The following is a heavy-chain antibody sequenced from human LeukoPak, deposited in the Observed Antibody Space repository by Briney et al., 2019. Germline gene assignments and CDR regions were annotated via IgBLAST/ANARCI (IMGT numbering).Heavy chain of an antibody. CDR3: ARDRGGPLVV. J-gene: IGHJ1*01. CDR2: SWYDGSNK. Sequence: PGGSLSLSCAASGFTFSSYGMHWVREGPGKGLEWVAVSWYDGSNKYYADSVKGRLTISRDNSKNTLYLQMNSLRAQDTAVYYCARDRGGPLVVWGQGTLVTVSS. CDR1: GFTFSSYG. D-gene: IGHD2-8*02. V-gene: IGHV3-33*01.